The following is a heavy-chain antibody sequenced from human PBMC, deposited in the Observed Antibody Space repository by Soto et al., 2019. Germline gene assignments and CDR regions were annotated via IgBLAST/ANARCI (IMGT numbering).Heavy chain of an antibody. Sequence: GPSVKVSCKASGYTFTSYYMHWVRQAPGQGLEWMGIINPSGGSTSYAQKFQGRVTMTRDTSTSTVYMELSSLRSEDTAVYYCARGTPPVLRSLEWLLALYYGMDVWGQGTTVTVSS. D-gene: IGHD3-3*01. CDR1: GYTFTSYY. CDR3: ARGTPPVLRSLEWLLALYYGMDV. V-gene: IGHV1-46*01. CDR2: INPSGGST. J-gene: IGHJ6*02.